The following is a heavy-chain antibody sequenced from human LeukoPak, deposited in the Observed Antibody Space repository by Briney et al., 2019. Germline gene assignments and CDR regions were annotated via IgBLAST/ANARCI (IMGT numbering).Heavy chain of an antibody. Sequence: SETLSLTCSVSGGSITPYYWSWIRQPPGKGLEWIGYIFYSGSTNFNPPLKSRVTMSVDTSKNQFSLNLSSVTAADTAVYYCARGRGSSGYYHEGEWFDPWGQGTLVTVSS. J-gene: IGHJ5*02. D-gene: IGHD3-22*01. V-gene: IGHV4-59*01. CDR1: GGSITPYY. CDR2: IFYSGST. CDR3: ARGRGSSGYYHEGEWFDP.